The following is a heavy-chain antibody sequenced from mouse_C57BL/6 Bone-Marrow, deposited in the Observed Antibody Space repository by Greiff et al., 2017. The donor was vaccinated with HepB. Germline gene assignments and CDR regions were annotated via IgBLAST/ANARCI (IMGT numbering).Heavy chain of an antibody. Sequence: EVKLMESGGGLVQPGESLKLSCESNEYEFPSHDMSWVRKTPEKRLELVAAINSDGGSTYYPDTMERRFIISRDNTKKTLYLQMSSLRSETTALYYCARRDSNYWYFDVWGTGTTVTVSS. CDR1: EYEFPSHD. V-gene: IGHV5-2*01. CDR3: ARRDSNYWYFDV. CDR2: INSDGGST. J-gene: IGHJ1*03. D-gene: IGHD2-5*01.